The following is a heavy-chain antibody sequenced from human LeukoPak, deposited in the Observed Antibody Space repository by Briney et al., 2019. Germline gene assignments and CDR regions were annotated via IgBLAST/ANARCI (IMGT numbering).Heavy chain of an antibody. Sequence: GGSLRLSCAASGFTFSSYSMNWVRRAPGKGLEWVSSISSSSSYIYYADSVKGRFTISRDNAKNPLYLQMNSLRAEDTAVYYCARASQDIVVVPAAIPALDYYYMDVWGKGTTVTVSS. D-gene: IGHD2-2*02. CDR1: GFTFSSYS. CDR2: ISSSSSYI. V-gene: IGHV3-21*01. J-gene: IGHJ6*03. CDR3: ARASQDIVVVPAAIPALDYYYMDV.